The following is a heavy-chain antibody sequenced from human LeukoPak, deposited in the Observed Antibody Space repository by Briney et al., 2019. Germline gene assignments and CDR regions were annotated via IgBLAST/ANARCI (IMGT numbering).Heavy chain of an antibody. CDR2: INHSGST. Sequence: ASETLSLTCAVYGGSFSVYYWSWIRQPPGKGLEWIGEINHSGSTNYNPSLKSRVTISVDTSKNQFSLKLSSVTAADTAVYYCASSKGIAAPDYWGQGTLVTVSS. D-gene: IGHD2/OR15-2a*01. V-gene: IGHV4-34*01. CDR3: ASSKGIAAPDY. CDR1: GGSFSVYY. J-gene: IGHJ4*02.